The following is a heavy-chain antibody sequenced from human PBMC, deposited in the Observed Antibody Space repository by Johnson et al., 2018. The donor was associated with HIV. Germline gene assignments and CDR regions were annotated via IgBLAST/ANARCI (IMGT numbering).Heavy chain of an antibody. CDR1: GFTFSSYG. CDR3: GRESTGAGTAFDI. J-gene: IGHJ3*02. V-gene: IGHV3-30*03. Sequence: QVQLVESGGGLIQPGGSLRLSCAASGFTFSSYGMHWVRQAPGKGLEWVAVISYDGSNKYYVDSVKSRFTISRDNAQDSLYLQMNSLRVDDTAVYYCGRESTGAGTAFDIWGQGTMVTVSS. D-gene: IGHD2-8*02. CDR2: ISYDGSNK.